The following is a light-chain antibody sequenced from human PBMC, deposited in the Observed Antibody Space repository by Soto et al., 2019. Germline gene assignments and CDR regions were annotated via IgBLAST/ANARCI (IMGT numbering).Light chain of an antibody. CDR1: QSISSW. Sequence: DIQMTHSPSTRSASVGDGVTITCRASQSISSWLAWYQQKPGKAPKLLIYDASSLESGVPSRFSGSGSGTEFTLTISSLQPDDFATYYCQKYNSYLYNFGQGTKVDIK. CDR3: QKYNSYLYN. CDR2: DAS. J-gene: IGKJ2*01. V-gene: IGKV1-5*01.